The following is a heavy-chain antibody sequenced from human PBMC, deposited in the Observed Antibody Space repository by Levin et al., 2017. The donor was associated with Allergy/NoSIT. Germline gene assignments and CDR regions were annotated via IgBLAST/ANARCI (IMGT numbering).Heavy chain of an antibody. V-gene: IGHV3-53*01. CDR1: GFTVSSNY. CDR2: IYSGGST. D-gene: IGHD3-22*01. J-gene: IGHJ6*02. Sequence: GGSLRLSCAASGFTVSSNYMSWVRQAPGKGLEWVSVIYSGGSTYYADSVKGRFTISRDNSKNTLYLQMNSLRAEDTAVYYCARDHYDSSAPLYYYYGMDVWGQGTTVTVSS. CDR3: ARDHYDSSAPLYYYYGMDV.